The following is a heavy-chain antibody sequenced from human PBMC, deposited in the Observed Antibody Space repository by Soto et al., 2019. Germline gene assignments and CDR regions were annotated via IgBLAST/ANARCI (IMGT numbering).Heavy chain of an antibody. Sequence: ASVKVSCKASGYTFTSYAMHWVRQAPGQRLEWMGWINAGNGNTKYSQKYQGRVTITRDTSASTAYMELSSLRSEDTAVYYCVRAGEPAPKTFDYWGQGTLVTVSS. J-gene: IGHJ4*02. CDR1: GYTFTSYA. D-gene: IGHD1-26*01. CDR2: INAGNGNT. V-gene: IGHV1-3*01. CDR3: VRAGEPAPKTFDY.